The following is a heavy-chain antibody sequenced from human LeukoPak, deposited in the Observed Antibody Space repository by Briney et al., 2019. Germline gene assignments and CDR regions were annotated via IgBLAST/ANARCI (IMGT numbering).Heavy chain of an antibody. CDR2: INHSGST. J-gene: IGHJ4*02. V-gene: IGHV4-34*01. Sequence: PSETLSLTRAVYGGSFSGYYWSWIRQPPGKGLEWIGEINHSGSTNYNPSLKSRVTISVDKSKNQFSLKLSSVTAADTAVYYCARSPMVRGVILSIDYWGQGTLVTVSS. CDR3: ARSPMVRGVILSIDY. CDR1: GGSFSGYY. D-gene: IGHD3-10*01.